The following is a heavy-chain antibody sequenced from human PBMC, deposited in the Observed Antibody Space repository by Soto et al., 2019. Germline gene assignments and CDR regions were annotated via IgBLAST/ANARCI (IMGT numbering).Heavy chain of an antibody. CDR3: ARGPFRPSAMDV. J-gene: IGHJ6*02. CDR1: GYTFNDYY. D-gene: IGHD3-10*01. V-gene: IGHV1-2*02. CDR2: INPDGGDT. Sequence: ASVKVSCKASGYTFNDYYVRWVRQAPGQGLEWMGYINPDGGDTKYAQKFQGRVTMTRDTSISTAYMELSRLTSDDTAIYYCARGPFRPSAMDVWGQGTTVTVSS.